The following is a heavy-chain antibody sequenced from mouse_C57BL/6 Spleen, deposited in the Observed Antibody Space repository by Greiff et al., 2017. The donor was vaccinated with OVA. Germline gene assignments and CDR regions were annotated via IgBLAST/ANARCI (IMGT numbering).Heavy chain of an antibody. D-gene: IGHD4-1*01. V-gene: IGHV1-81*01. CDR3: ARNWDGEGY. CDR1: GYTFTSYG. Sequence: VKLVESGAELARPGASVKLSCKASGYTFTSYGISWVKQRTGQGLEWIGEIYPRSGNTYYNEKFKGKATLTADKSSSTAYMELRSLTSEDSAVYFCARNWDGEGYWGQGTTLTVSS. CDR2: IYPRSGNT. J-gene: IGHJ2*01.